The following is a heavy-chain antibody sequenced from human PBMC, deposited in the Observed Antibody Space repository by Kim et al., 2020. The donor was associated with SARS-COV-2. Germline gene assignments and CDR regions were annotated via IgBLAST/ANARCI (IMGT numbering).Heavy chain of an antibody. D-gene: IGHD2-2*02. J-gene: IGHJ4*02. Sequence: RYSPSFQGHVTITADKSINTAYLQWSSLKASDSAMYYCARQEDRLSYPDYWGQGTLVTVSS. CDR3: ARQEDRLSYPDY. V-gene: IGHV5-51*01.